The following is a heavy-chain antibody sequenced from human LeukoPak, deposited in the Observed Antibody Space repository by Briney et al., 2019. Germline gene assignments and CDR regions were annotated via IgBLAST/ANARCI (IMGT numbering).Heavy chain of an antibody. J-gene: IGHJ5*02. D-gene: IGHD1-26*01. CDR1: GGTLNTHI. V-gene: IGHV1-69*08. Sequence: SVRVSCRASGGTLNTHIFTWVRQARGQGREGMGKITPIIDRSKYAQNFQARLTLTAANSSGTVYMQLSSLRSEDTAVYYCARVNLRGSQYNSFDPWGQGTLVTVSS. CDR2: ITPIIDRS. CDR3: ARVNLRGSQYNSFDP.